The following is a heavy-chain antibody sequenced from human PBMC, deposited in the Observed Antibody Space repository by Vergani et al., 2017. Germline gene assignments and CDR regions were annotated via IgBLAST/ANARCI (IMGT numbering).Heavy chain of an antibody. CDR2: VNHGGGT. V-gene: IGHV4-34*01. CDR3: ASIARAPTRRNPPPDY. D-gene: IGHD3-16*02. J-gene: IGHJ4*02. CDR1: GGSFSDYY. Sequence: VQLQEWGAGLLKTSETLSLTCGVSGGSFSDYYWRWIRQAPGMGLEWIGEVNHGGGTNYNPSLKTRVSISVDTSKNQFSLQLTSVTAADSALYFCASIARAPTRRNPPPDYWGQGILVTVSS.